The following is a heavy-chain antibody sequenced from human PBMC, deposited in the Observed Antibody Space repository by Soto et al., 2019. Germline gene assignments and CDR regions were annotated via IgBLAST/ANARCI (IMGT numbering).Heavy chain of an antibody. CDR2: INPNSGGT. V-gene: IGHV1-2*04. CDR3: ARDTSSGWSRYYGMDV. Sequence: ASVKVSCKASGYTFTGYYMHWVRQAPGQGLEWMGWINPNSGGTNYAQKFQGWVTMTRDTSISTAYMELSRLRSDDTAVYYCARDTSSGWSRYYGMDVWGQGTTVTVSS. CDR1: GYTFTGYY. J-gene: IGHJ6*02. D-gene: IGHD6-19*01.